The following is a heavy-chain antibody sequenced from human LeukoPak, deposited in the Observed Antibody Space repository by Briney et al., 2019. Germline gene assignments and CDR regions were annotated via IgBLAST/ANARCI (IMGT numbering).Heavy chain of an antibody. CDR3: ARAGASDAFDI. V-gene: IGHV3-64*01. Sequence: GGSLRLSCAASGFTFSSYAMHWVRQAPGKGLEYVSAISSNGGSTYYANSVKGRFTISSDNSKNTLCLQMGSLRAEDMAVYYCARAGASDAFDIWGQGTMVTVSS. CDR2: ISSNGGST. J-gene: IGHJ3*02. CDR1: GFTFSSYA.